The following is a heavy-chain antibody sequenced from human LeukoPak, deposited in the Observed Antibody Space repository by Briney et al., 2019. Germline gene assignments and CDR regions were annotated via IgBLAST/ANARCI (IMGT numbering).Heavy chain of an antibody. CDR1: GGSISSSSYY. CDR2: IYYSGST. V-gene: IGHV4-39*07. D-gene: IGHD2-2*01. CDR3: ARGPGYCSSTSCRTNKYYYYYMDV. J-gene: IGHJ6*03. Sequence: SETLSLTCTVSGGSISSSSYYWGWIRQPPGKGLEWIGSIYYSGSTYYNPSLKSRVTISVDTYKNQFSLKLSSVTAADTAVYYCARGPGYCSSTSCRTNKYYYYYMDVWGKGTTVTVSS.